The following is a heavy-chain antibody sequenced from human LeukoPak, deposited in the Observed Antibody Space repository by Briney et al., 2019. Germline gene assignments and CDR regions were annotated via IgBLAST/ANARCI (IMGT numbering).Heavy chain of an antibody. J-gene: IGHJ4*02. V-gene: IGHV3-53*01. CDR3: ARDDDYGGNKY. Sequence: GGSLRLSCAASGFNVSNNYMNWVRQAPGKGLEWVSVIFSSGPTYYADSVKGRFTISRDNAKNSLYLQMNSLRAEDTAVYYCARDDDYGGNKYWGQGTLVTVPS. CDR2: IFSSGPT. CDR1: GFNVSNNY. D-gene: IGHD4-23*01.